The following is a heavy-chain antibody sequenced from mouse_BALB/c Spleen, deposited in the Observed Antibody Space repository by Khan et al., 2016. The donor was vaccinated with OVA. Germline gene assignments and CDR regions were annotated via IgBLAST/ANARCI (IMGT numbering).Heavy chain of an antibody. Sequence: EVELVESGGDLVKPGGSLKLSCAASGFTFSTYGMSWVRQTPDKRLEWVATISSGGSYTYYPDSVKGRFTISRDNAKNTLYLQMSSLKSDDTAIYYCARLAYYYGSEGFAYWGQGTLVTVSA. CDR1: GFTFSTYG. CDR2: ISSGGSYT. J-gene: IGHJ3*01. CDR3: ARLAYYYGSEGFAY. D-gene: IGHD1-1*01. V-gene: IGHV5-6*01.